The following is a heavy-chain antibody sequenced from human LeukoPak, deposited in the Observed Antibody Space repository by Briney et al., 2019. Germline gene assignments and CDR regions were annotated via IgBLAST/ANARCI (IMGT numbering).Heavy chain of an antibody. CDR2: FSHSGST. J-gene: IGHJ4*02. CDR3: ARSVSGSYFDY. CDR1: GGSIGSGGYS. D-gene: IGHD1-26*01. V-gene: IGHV4-30-2*01. Sequence: PSETLSLTCAVSGGSIGSGGYSWSWIRQPPGKGLEWIGYFSHSGSTYYNPSLKSRVTISVDRSKNQFSLKVYTVTAADTAVYYCARSVSGSYFDYWGQGTLVTVSS.